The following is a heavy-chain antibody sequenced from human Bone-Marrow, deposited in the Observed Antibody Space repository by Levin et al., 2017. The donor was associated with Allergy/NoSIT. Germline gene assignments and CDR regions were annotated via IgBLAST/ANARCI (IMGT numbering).Heavy chain of an antibody. V-gene: IGHV4-4*02. CDR1: GASLSSNYW. J-gene: IGHJ4*02. CDR3: TTGGNPGYSYVLGH. CDR2: IHHTGSA. D-gene: IGHD5-12*01. Sequence: SETLSLTCAVSGASLSSNYWWIWVRQAPGKGLEWIGEIHHTGSANVNPSLKNRVSLSVDKSENQFSLKMASVTAADTAVYYCTTGGNPGYSYVLGHWGQGTLVTVSS.